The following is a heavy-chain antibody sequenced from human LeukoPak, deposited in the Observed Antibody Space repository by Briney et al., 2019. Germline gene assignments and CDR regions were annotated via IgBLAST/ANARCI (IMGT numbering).Heavy chain of an antibody. CDR3: ARDRWSGYYIFDY. CDR1: GGSISSGSYY. V-gene: IGHV4-61*02. CDR2: IYTGGST. Sequence: PSETLSLTCTVSGGSISSGSYYWSWIRQPAGKGLEWIGRIYTGGSTNYNPSLKSRVTISVDTSKNQFSLKLSSVTAADTAVYYCARDRWSGYYIFDYWGQGTLVTVSS. J-gene: IGHJ4*02. D-gene: IGHD3-3*01.